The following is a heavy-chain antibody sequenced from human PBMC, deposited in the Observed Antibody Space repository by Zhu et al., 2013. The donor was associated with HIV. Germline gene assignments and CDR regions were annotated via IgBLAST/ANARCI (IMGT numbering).Heavy chain of an antibody. D-gene: IGHD2-21*01. V-gene: IGHV1-69*01. CDR2: IIPIFGTP. J-gene: IGHJ3*02. Sequence: QVQLVQSEAEVKKPGSSVKVSCKASGGTFSSYAISWVRQAPGQGLEWMGGIIPIFGTPNYAQKFQGRVTITADESTSTAYMELSSLRSEDTAVYYCARERSVVAAPSIDAFDIWGQGTMLTVSS. CDR1: GGTFSSYA. CDR3: ARERSVVAAPSIDAFDI.